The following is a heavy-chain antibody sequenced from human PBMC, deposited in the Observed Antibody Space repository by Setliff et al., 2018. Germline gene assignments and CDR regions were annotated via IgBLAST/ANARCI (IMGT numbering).Heavy chain of an antibody. CDR2: ISAYNGNT. CDR1: GYTFTSYG. V-gene: IGHV1-18*01. J-gene: IGHJ4*02. CDR3: ARDPHFDS. Sequence: GASVKVSCKASGYTFTSYGISWVRQAPGQGLEWMGWISAYNGNTNYAQKFQGRVTITRDTSASTAYMELSSLRSEDTAVYYCARDPHFDSWGQGTLVTAPQ.